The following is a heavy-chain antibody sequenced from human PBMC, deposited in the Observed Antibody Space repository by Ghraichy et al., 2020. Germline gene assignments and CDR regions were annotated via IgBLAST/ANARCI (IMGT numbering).Heavy chain of an antibody. J-gene: IGHJ4*02. V-gene: IGHV3-7*01. D-gene: IGHD3-3*01. CDR1: AFTFSTYW. CDR3: ARLGDLSGSGTFDY. Sequence: GGSLRLSCAASAFTFSTYWMSWVRQTPGKGLEWLANIKEDGSQKYYVDSVKGRFTISRDNTKNSLYLQMNSLRAEDTAVYYCARLGDLSGSGTFDYWDQGTLVTVSS. CDR2: IKEDGSQK.